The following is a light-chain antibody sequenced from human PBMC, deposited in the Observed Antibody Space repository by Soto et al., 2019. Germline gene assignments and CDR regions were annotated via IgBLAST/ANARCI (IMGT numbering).Light chain of an antibody. CDR1: SSNIGAGHD. J-gene: IGLJ1*01. CDR2: GNS. V-gene: IGLV1-40*01. CDR3: QSYDSGLSGYV. Sequence: QSVLTQPPSVSGAPGQRVTISCTGSSSNIGAGHDVHWYQQLPGTAPKVLIYGNSNRPSEVPERFSGSKSGTSASLAITGLQAEDEADYYCQSYDSGLSGYVFGTGTKVTVL.